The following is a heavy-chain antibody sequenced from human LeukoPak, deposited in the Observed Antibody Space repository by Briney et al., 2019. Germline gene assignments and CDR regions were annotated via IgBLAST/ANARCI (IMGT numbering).Heavy chain of an antibody. V-gene: IGHV1-46*01. J-gene: IGHJ5*02. CDR2: INPSGGST. CDR1: GYTFTNYY. Sequence: GASVKVSCKASGYTFTNYYIHWVRQAPGQGLECMGIINPSGGSTSYAQKFQGRVTMTRDMSTSIVYMELSSLGSEDTAVYYCARGGVGATTYVWFDPWGQGTLVTVSS. CDR3: ARGGVGATTYVWFDP. D-gene: IGHD1-26*01.